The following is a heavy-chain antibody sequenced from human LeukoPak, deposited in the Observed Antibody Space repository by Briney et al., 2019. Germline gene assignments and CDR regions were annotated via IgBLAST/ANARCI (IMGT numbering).Heavy chain of an antibody. V-gene: IGHV1-8*02. Sequence: ASVKVSCKASGGTFSSYAISWVRQATGQGLEWMGWMNPNSAKTVYAQRFQDRVTLTWNTSISTAYMELSSLRYEDAAVYYCVRQTRIAAASMDVWGQGTTVTVSS. CDR1: GGTFSSYA. D-gene: IGHD6-13*01. CDR3: VRQTRIAAASMDV. J-gene: IGHJ6*02. CDR2: MNPNSAKT.